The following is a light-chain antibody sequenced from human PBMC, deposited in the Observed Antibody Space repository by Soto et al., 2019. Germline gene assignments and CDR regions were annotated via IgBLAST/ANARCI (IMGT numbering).Light chain of an antibody. CDR2: KIN. J-gene: IGLJ2*01. V-gene: IGLV1-44*01. Sequence: QSVLTQPPSASGTPGQRVTFSCAGSNSNIGSNNVYWYQQLPGTAPKLLIYKINQRPSGVPDRFSGSKSGNTASLTVSGLQVEDEADYYCSSFEASNNLLFGGGTKLTVL. CDR3: SSFEASNNLL. CDR1: NSNIGSNN.